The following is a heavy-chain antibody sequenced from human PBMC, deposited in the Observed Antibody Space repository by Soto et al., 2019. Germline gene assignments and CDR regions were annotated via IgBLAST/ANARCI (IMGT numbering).Heavy chain of an antibody. Sequence: GGSLRLSCAASGFTFSSYGMHWVRQAPGKGLEWVAVISYDGSNKYYADSVKGRFTISRDNSKNTLYLQMNSLRAEDTAVYYCAKRSLATTYYYDSSGYYPDYWGQGTLVTVSS. CDR2: ISYDGSNK. V-gene: IGHV3-30*18. D-gene: IGHD3-22*01. CDR3: AKRSLATTYYYDSSGYYPDY. J-gene: IGHJ4*02. CDR1: GFTFSSYG.